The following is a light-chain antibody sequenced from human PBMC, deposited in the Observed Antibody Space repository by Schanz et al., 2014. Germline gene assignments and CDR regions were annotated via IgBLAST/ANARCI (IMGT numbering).Light chain of an antibody. CDR3: AAWDDSLNGQL. CDR1: SSNIGAGYD. J-gene: IGLJ3*02. CDR2: SDN. Sequence: QSVLTQPPSVSGAPGQRVTISCTGSSSNIGAGYDVHWYQQLPGTAPKLLIYSDNQRPSGVPDRFSGSKSGTSASLAISGLQSEDEADYYCAAWDDSLNGQLFGGGTKLTVL. V-gene: IGLV1-40*01.